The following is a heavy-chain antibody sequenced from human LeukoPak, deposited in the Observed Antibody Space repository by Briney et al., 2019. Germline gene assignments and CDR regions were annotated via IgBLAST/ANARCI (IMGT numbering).Heavy chain of an antibody. V-gene: IGHV4-59*08. CDR1: GGSISSYY. J-gene: IGHJ2*01. CDR2: IYYSGST. CDR3: ARRPWGIAMGGWYFDL. D-gene: IGHD6-19*01. Sequence: SETLSLTCTVSGGSISSYYWSWIRQPPGKGLEWIGYIYYSGSTNYNPSLKSRVTISVDTSKNQFSLKLSSLTAADTAVYYCARRPWGIAMGGWYFDLWGRGTLVTVSS.